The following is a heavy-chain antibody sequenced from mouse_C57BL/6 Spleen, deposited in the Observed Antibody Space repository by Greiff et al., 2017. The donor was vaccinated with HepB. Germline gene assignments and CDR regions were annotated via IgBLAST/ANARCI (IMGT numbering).Heavy chain of an antibody. Sequence: QVQLQQSGPGLVQPSQSLSITCTVSGFSLTSYGVHWVRQSPGKGLEWLGVIWRGGSTDYNAAFMSRLSITKDNSKSQVFFKMNSLQADDTAIYYCAKFITTDYYAMDYWGQGTSVTVSS. CDR2: IWRGGST. V-gene: IGHV2-5*01. J-gene: IGHJ4*01. D-gene: IGHD1-1*01. CDR1: GFSLTSYG. CDR3: AKFITTDYYAMDY.